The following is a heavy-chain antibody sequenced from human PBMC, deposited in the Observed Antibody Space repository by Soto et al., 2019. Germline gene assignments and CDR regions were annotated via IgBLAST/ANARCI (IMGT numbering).Heavy chain of an antibody. Sequence: PSETLSLTCAVSVGSISSGGYSWSWIRQPPGKGLEWIGYIYHSGSTYYNPSLKSRVTISVDRSKNQFSLKLSSVTAADTAVYYCAREKAAPNWFDPWGQGTLVTVSS. J-gene: IGHJ5*02. CDR1: VGSISSGGYS. D-gene: IGHD6-6*01. CDR3: AREKAAPNWFDP. V-gene: IGHV4-30-2*01. CDR2: IYHSGST.